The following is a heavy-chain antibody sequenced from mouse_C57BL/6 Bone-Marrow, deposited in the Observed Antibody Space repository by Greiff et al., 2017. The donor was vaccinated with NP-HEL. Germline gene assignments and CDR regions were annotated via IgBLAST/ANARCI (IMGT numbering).Heavy chain of an antibody. CDR3: ARGGYYGSSPWFAY. Sequence: QVQLKESGPGLVAPSQSLSITCTVSGFSLTSYGVHWVRQPPGKGLEWLVVIWSDGSTTYNSALKSRLSISKDNSKSQVFLKMNSLQTDDTAMYYCARGGYYGSSPWFAYWGQGTLVTVSA. CDR2: IWSDGST. J-gene: IGHJ3*01. V-gene: IGHV2-6*03. CDR1: GFSLTSYG. D-gene: IGHD1-1*01.